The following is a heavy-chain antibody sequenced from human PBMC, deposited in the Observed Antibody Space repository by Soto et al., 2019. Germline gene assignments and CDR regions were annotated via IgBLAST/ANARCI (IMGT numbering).Heavy chain of an antibody. CDR3: ASGISSSWNKGDYFDY. CDR2: IYYSGST. J-gene: IGHJ4*02. D-gene: IGHD6-13*01. V-gene: IGHV4-30-4*01. CDR1: GGSISSGDYY. Sequence: SETLSLTCTVSGGSISSGDYYWSWIRQPPGKGLEWIGYIYYSGSTYYNPSLKSRVTISVDTSKNQFSLKLSSVTAADTAVYYCASGISSSWNKGDYFDYWGQGTLVTVSS.